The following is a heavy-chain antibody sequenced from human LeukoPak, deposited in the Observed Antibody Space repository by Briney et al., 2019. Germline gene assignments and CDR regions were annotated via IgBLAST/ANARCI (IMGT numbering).Heavy chain of an antibody. J-gene: IGHJ6*02. CDR3: ARDLGYIYGYYYYGMDV. D-gene: IGHD5-18*01. Sequence: GGSLRLSCAASGFTVSSNHMSWVRQAPGKGLEWVSVIYSGGSTYHADAVKGRFTISRDISKNTLHLQMNSLRSEDTAVYYCARDLGYIYGYYYYGMDVWGQGTTVTVSS. CDR2: IYSGGST. V-gene: IGHV3-66*02. CDR1: GFTVSSNH.